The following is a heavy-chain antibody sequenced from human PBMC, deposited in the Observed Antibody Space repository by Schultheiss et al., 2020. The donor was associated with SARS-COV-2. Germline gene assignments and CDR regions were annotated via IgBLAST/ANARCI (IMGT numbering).Heavy chain of an antibody. CDR2: IKHDGSEK. D-gene: IGHD6-6*01. CDR3: ARSGRVAARPGGRYYYYYGMDV. CDR1: GFSFNNYG. Sequence: GGSLRLSCAASGFSFNNYGMHWVRQAPGKGLEWVANIKHDGSEKTYVNSVKGRFTISRDNSKNTLYMQMNSLRAEDTAEYYCARSGRVAARPGGRYYYYYGMDVWGQGTTVTVSS. V-gene: IGHV3-7*01. J-gene: IGHJ6*02.